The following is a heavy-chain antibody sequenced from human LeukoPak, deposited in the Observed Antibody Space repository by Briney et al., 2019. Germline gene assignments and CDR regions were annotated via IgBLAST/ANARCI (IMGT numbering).Heavy chain of an antibody. CDR2: ISYDGSNK. Sequence: GGSLRLSCAASGFTFSSYAMHWVRQAPGKGLEWVAVISYDGSNKYYADSVKGRFTISRDNSKNTLYLQMNSLRAEDTAVYYCAREVPRPRYVWGSYPLPAINDYWGQGALVTVSS. D-gene: IGHD3-16*02. CDR3: AREVPRPRYVWGSYPLPAINDY. V-gene: IGHV3-30-3*01. J-gene: IGHJ4*02. CDR1: GFTFSSYA.